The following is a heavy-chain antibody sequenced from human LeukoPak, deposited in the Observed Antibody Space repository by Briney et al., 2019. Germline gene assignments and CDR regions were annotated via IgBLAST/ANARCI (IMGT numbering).Heavy chain of an antibody. CDR1: GYTLTELS. D-gene: IGHD1-26*01. Sequence: ASVKVSCKVSGYTLTELSIHGVRQAPGKGLEWMGGFDPEDGETIYEQKFQGRVTMTEDTSTDTAYMELSSLRSEDTAVYYCATARGGAPDAFDIWGQGTMVTVSS. CDR3: ATARGGAPDAFDI. V-gene: IGHV1-24*01. J-gene: IGHJ3*02. CDR2: FDPEDGET.